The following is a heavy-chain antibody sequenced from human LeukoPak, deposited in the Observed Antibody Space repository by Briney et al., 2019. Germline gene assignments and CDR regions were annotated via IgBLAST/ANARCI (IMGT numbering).Heavy chain of an antibody. V-gene: IGHV4-39*01. D-gene: IGHD5-24*01. CDR3: ARVERYKRRLVDY. J-gene: IGHJ4*02. Sequence: SETLSLTCTVSGGSISSSSYYWGWIRQPPGKGLEWIGSIYYSGSTYYNPSLKSRVTISVDTSKNQFSLKLSSVTAADTAVYYCARVERYKRRLVDYWGQGTLVTVSS. CDR2: IYYSGST. CDR1: GGSISSSSYY.